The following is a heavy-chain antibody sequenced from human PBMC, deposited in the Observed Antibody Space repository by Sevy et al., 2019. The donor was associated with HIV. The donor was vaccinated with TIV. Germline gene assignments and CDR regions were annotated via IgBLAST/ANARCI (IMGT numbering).Heavy chain of an antibody. CDR1: GFSFSYYG. CDR3: ANAYSGSYSHSYLYALDV. V-gene: IGHV3-30*18. CDR2: ISHDGINE. D-gene: IGHD1-26*01. Sequence: GGSLRLSCIGSGFSFSYYGIHWVRQSPGKGLDWVALISHDGINEYYADSVKGRFTLSIDNSKYTVYLEINSLRNEDTAIYFFANAYSGSYSHSYLYALDVWGQGTTVTVSS. J-gene: IGHJ6*02.